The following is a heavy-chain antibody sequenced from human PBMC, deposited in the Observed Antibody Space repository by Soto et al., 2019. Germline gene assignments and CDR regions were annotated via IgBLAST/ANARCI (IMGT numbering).Heavy chain of an antibody. CDR3: ARARAARQPFDY. Sequence: SETLSLTCTVSGGSVSSGSYYWSWIRQPPGKGLEWIGYIYYSGSTNYNPSLKSRVTISVDTSKNQFSLKLSFVTAADTAVYYCARARAARQPFDYWGQGTLVTVSS. V-gene: IGHV4-61*01. CDR1: GGSVSSGSYY. CDR2: IYYSGST. D-gene: IGHD6-6*01. J-gene: IGHJ4*02.